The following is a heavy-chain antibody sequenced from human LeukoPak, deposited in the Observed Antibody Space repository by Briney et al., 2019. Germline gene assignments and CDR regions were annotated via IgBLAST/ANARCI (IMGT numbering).Heavy chain of an antibody. Sequence: GSSVKVSCKASGGTFSSYAISWVRQAPGQGLEWMGWMNPNSGDTGYAQKFQGRVTMTRNTSISTAYMGLSSLRSEDTAVYHCARGLTYGDYVFDYWGQGTLVTVSS. CDR1: GGTFSSYA. CDR3: ARGLTYGDYVFDY. CDR2: MNPNSGDT. V-gene: IGHV1-8*02. D-gene: IGHD4-17*01. J-gene: IGHJ4*02.